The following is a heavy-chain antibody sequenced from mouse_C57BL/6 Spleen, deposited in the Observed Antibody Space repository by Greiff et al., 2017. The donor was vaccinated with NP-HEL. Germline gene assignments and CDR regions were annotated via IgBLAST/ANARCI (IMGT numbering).Heavy chain of an antibody. J-gene: IGHJ4*01. D-gene: IGHD2-4*01. CDR2: IYPGDGDT. Sequence: QVQLQQSGPELVKPGASVKISCKASGYAFSSSWMNWVKQRPGKGLEWIGRIYPGDGDTNYNGKFKGKATLTADKSSSTAYMQLSSLTSEDSAVYFCARALYDYDEEGYAMDYWGQGTSVTVSS. CDR1: GYAFSSSW. CDR3: ARALYDYDEEGYAMDY. V-gene: IGHV1-82*01.